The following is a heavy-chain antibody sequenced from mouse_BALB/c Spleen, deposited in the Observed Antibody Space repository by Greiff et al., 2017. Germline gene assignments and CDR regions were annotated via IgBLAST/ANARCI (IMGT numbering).Heavy chain of an antibody. V-gene: IGHV1S56*01. CDR1: GYTFTSYY. CDR2: IYPGNVNT. CDR3: AREGEYGHWGD. Sequence: QVQLQQSGPELVKPGASVRISCKASGYTFTSYYIHWVKQRPGQGLEWIGWIYPGNVNTKYNEKFKGKATLTADKSSSTAYMQLSSLTSEDSAVYFCAREGEYGHWGDWGQGTTLTVSS. J-gene: IGHJ2*01. D-gene: IGHD2-10*02.